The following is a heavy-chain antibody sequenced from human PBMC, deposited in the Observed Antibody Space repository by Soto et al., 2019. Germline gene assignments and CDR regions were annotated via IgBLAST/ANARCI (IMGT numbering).Heavy chain of an antibody. CDR1: GGSVSSGSYY. D-gene: IGHD1-1*01. V-gene: IGHV4-61*01. J-gene: IGHJ4*02. CDR3: ARAGDRYNY. Sequence: QVQLQESGPGLVKPSETLSLTCTVSGGSVSSGSYYWSWIRQPPGKGLEWIGYIYYSGSTNYNPSLKSRVTISADTSKSQFSLKLSSVTAADTAVYYCARAGDRYNYWGQGPLVTVSS. CDR2: IYYSGST.